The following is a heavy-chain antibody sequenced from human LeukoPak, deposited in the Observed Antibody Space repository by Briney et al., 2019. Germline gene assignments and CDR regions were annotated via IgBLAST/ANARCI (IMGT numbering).Heavy chain of an antibody. CDR2: IRYDGSNK. J-gene: IGHJ3*02. V-gene: IGHV3-30*02. CDR1: GFTFSSYG. CDR3: TYSSRRGDAFDI. Sequence: PGGSLRLSCAAPGFTFSSYGMHWVRQAPGKGLEWVAFIRYDGSNKYYADSVKGRFTISRDNSKNTLYLQMNSLRAEDTAVYYCTYSSRRGDAFDIWGQGTMVTVSS. D-gene: IGHD2-21*01.